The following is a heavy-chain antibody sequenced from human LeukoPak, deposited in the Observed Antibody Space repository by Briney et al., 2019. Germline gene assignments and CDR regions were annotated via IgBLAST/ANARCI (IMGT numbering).Heavy chain of an antibody. CDR2: IDSGGSNT. CDR3: ARDIDYYDSSGYYIY. V-gene: IGHV3-74*01. Sequence: GGSLRLSCVVSGFTFSTYWMHWVRQGPGKGLVWVSRIDSGGSNTLYADSVRGRFTISRDNAKNTLYLQMNSLRAEDTAVYYCARDIDYYDSSGYYIYWGQGTLVTVSS. J-gene: IGHJ4*02. D-gene: IGHD3-22*01. CDR1: GFTFSTYW.